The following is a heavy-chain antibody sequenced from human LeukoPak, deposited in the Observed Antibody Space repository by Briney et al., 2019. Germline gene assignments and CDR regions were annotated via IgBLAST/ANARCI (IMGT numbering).Heavy chain of an antibody. Sequence: GESLKISCKGSGYTFTGYYMHWARQAPGQGLEWMGIINPSGGSITYAQMFQGRVTMTGDMSTSTVYMELSSLRSEDTSVYYCARGRHYYESSDYYYEGDAFDVWGQGTMVTVSS. J-gene: IGHJ3*01. D-gene: IGHD3-22*01. CDR2: INPSGGSI. CDR3: ARGRHYYESSDYYYEGDAFDV. CDR1: GYTFTGYY. V-gene: IGHV1-46*01.